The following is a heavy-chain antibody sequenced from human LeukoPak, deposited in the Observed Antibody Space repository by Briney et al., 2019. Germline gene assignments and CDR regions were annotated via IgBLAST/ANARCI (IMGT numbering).Heavy chain of an antibody. D-gene: IGHD3-3*01. V-gene: IGHV4-4*07. J-gene: IGHJ3*02. CDR1: GGSISSYY. CDR2: IYTSGST. Sequence: PSETLSLTCTVSGGSISSYYWSWIRQPAGKGLEWIGRIYTSGSTNYNPSLKSRVTMSVDTSKNQFSLKLSSVTAADTAVYYCAKRITIFGGLDAFDIWGQGTMVTVSS. CDR3: AKRITIFGGLDAFDI.